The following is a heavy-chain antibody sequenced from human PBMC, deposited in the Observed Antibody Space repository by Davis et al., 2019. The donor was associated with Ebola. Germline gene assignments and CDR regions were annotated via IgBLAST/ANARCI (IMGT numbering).Heavy chain of an antibody. CDR2: IYYSGST. V-gene: IGHV4-30-4*01. CDR3: ARAGQQLVSWGWFDP. J-gene: IGHJ5*02. CDR1: GGSISSYY. Sequence: SETLSLTCTVSGGSISSYYWSWIRQPPGKGLEWIGYIYYSGSTYYNPSLKSRVTISVDTSKNQFSLKLSSVTAADTAVYYCARAGQQLVSWGWFDPWGQGTLVTVSS. D-gene: IGHD6-13*01.